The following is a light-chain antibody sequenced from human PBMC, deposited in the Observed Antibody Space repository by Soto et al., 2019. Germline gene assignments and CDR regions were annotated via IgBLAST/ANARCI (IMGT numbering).Light chain of an antibody. CDR1: SSDVGGYNY. CDR3: CSYAGSRV. Sequence: QSALTQPRSVSGSPRQSVTISCTGTSSDVGGYNYVSWYQQHPGKAPKLMIYDVSKRPSGVPDRFSGSKSGNTASLTISGLQAEDEADYYCCSYAGSRVFGTGTKVTVL. CDR2: DVS. J-gene: IGLJ1*01. V-gene: IGLV2-11*01.